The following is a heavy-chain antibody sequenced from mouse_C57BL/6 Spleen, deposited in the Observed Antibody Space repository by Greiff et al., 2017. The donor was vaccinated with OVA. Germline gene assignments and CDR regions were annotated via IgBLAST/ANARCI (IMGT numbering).Heavy chain of an antibody. CDR2: IYPGDGDT. CDR1: GYAFSSSW. Sequence: VQLVESGPELVKPGASVKISCKASGYAFSSSWMNWVKQRPGKGLEWIGRIYPGDGDTNYNGKFKGKATLTADKSSSTAYMQLSSLTSEDSAVYFCARSSSYAWFAYWGQGTLVTVSA. J-gene: IGHJ3*01. V-gene: IGHV1-82*01. D-gene: IGHD1-1*01. CDR3: ARSSSYAWFAY.